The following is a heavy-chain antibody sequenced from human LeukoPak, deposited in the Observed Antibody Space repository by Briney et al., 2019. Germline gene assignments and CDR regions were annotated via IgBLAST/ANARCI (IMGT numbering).Heavy chain of an antibody. CDR1: GFTFSSYA. Sequence: GGSLRLSCAASGFTFSSYAMSWVRQAPGKGLEWVSAISGSGGSTYYADSVKGRFTISRDNSKNTLYLQMNSLRAEDTAVYYCAKDRGSGWLDYLVLDYWGQGTLVTVSS. CDR2: ISGSGGST. V-gene: IGHV3-23*01. D-gene: IGHD6-19*01. CDR3: AKDRGSGWLDYLVLDY. J-gene: IGHJ4*02.